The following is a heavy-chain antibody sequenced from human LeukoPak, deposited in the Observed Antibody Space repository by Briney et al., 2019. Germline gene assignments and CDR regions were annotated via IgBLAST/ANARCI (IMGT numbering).Heavy chain of an antibody. V-gene: IGHV3-23*01. CDR2: ISGRDTNT. Sequence: GGSLRLSCAASGFTFDDYGMSWVRQAPGKGLEWVSTISGRDTNTYYADSVEGRFIISRDNSKNTLYLHMNSLRAEDTAVYYCAKRSAYGGNGNYFDYWGQGTPVTVSS. D-gene: IGHD4-23*01. J-gene: IGHJ4*02. CDR3: AKRSAYGGNGNYFDY. CDR1: GFTFDDYG.